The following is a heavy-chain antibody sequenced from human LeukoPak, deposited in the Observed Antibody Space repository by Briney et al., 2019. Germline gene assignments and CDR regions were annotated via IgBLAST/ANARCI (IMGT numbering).Heavy chain of an antibody. V-gene: IGHV1-2*02. CDR2: INPNSGGT. CDR3: ARGHCSSTSCYLFGGRNWFDP. J-gene: IGHJ5*02. CDR1: GYTFTGYY. D-gene: IGHD2-2*01. Sequence: GASVKVSCKASGYTFTGYYMHWVRQAPGQGLEWMGWINPNSGGTNYAQKFQGRVTMTRDTSISTAYMELSRLRSDDTAVYYCARGHCSSTSCYLFGGRNWFDPWGQGTLVTVSS.